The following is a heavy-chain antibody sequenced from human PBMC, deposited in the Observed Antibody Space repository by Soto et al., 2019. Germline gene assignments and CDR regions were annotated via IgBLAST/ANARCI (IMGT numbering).Heavy chain of an antibody. Sequence: SETLSLTCNVSGGSISSGGYYWSWIRHHPGKGLEWIGYIYYSGSTYYNPSLKSRVTISVDTSKNQFSLKLSSVTAADTALYYCARAQQLVPFGWFDPWGQGTLVTVSS. CDR3: ARAQQLVPFGWFDP. CDR1: GGSISSGGYY. V-gene: IGHV4-31*03. CDR2: IYYSGST. D-gene: IGHD6-13*01. J-gene: IGHJ5*02.